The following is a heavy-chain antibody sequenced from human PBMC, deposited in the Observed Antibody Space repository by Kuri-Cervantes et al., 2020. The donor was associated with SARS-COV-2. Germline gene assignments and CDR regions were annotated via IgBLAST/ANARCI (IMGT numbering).Heavy chain of an antibody. CDR1: SGSISKFY. Sequence: SETLSLTCSVSSGSISKFYWSWIRQFPGKRLEWIGYVYYTGVAKYNPSLKSRVIMSVDTSKNQFSLRLSAVNPADTAIYSCARGRPLVDYWGQGTLVTVSS. V-gene: IGHV4-59*01. CDR2: VYYTGVA. J-gene: IGHJ4*02. CDR3: ARGRPLVDY.